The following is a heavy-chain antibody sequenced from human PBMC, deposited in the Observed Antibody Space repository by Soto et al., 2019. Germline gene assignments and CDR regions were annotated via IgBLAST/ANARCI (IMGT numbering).Heavy chain of an antibody. D-gene: IGHD3-3*01. Sequence: QVQLQESGPGLVKPSETLSLTCTVSGGSVSSESHYWSWLRQTPGKALEWIGYIYYTGSTNYNPSLKGRWTMSVDTARDQVCLRLRSVTRAGTAVYYCARDQYDFRSGSYYYAMEVWGQGTKVTVSS. J-gene: IGHJ6*02. CDR3: ARDQYDFRSGSYYYAMEV. CDR1: GGSVSSESHY. V-gene: IGHV4-61*01. CDR2: IYYTGST.